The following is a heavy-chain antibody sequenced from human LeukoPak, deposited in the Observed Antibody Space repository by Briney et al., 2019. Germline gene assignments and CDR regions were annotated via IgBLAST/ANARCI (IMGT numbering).Heavy chain of an antibody. CDR3: ARRRYDWGGDFAN. D-gene: IGHD3-16*01. CDR1: EFTFSSYA. Sequence: GGSLRLSCAGSEFTFSSYAMSWVRQAPGKGLEWVSAIGGGGTLYYADSVKGRFSISRDISKNTLLLQMNSLRAEDTAVYYCARRRYDWGGDFANWGQGTLVTVSS. V-gene: IGHV3-23*01. CDR2: IGGGGTL. J-gene: IGHJ4*02.